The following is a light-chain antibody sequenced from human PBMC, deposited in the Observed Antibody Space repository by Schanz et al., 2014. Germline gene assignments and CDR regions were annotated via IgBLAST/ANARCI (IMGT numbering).Light chain of an antibody. Sequence: EIVLTQSPGTLSLSPGERATLSCRASQSVHRNYLAWHQQKPGQAPRLLIYGASTRATGIPDRFSGSGSGADFTLIITRLEPEDFAVYYCQHYDGPPLTFGGGTKVEIK. J-gene: IGKJ4*01. CDR2: GAS. V-gene: IGKV3-20*01. CDR1: QSVHRNY. CDR3: QHYDGPPLT.